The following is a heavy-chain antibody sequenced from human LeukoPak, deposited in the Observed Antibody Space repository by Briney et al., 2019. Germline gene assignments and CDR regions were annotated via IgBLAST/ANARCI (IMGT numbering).Heavy chain of an antibody. J-gene: IGHJ4*02. V-gene: IGHV1-2*02. CDR2: INPNSGGT. CDR3: ARESFDYGGNPPFHDY. CDR1: GYTFTGYC. Sequence: ASVKVSCKASGYTFTGYCMHWVRQAPGQGLEWMGWINPNSGGTNYAQKFQGRVTMTRDTSISTAYMELSRLRSDDTAVYYCARESFDYGGNPPFHDYWGQGTLVTVSS. D-gene: IGHD4-23*01.